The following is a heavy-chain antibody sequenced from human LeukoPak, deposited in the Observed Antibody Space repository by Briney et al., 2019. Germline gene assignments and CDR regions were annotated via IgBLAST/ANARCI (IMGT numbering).Heavy chain of an antibody. CDR1: GYTFTSYG. Sequence: GASVKVSCKASGYTFTSYGITWVRQAPGQGLEWMGWISPYNGNTNYAQKFQGRVTMTTDTSTTTAYMELRNLRPDDTAVYYCARGGISTWHYWGQGTLVTVSS. CDR2: ISPYNGNT. J-gene: IGHJ4*02. D-gene: IGHD6-13*01. V-gene: IGHV1-18*01. CDR3: ARGGISTWHY.